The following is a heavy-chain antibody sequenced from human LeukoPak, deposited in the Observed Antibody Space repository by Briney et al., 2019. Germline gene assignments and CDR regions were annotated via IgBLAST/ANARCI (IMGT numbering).Heavy chain of an antibody. CDR3: AKALGVVAAFNSFDI. J-gene: IGHJ3*02. V-gene: IGHV3-30*04. CDR2: ISYDGSNK. CDR1: GFTFSSYA. Sequence: GGSLRLSCAASGFTFSSYAMHWVRQAPGKGLEWVAVISYDGSNKYYADSVKGRFTISRDNSKNTLYLQMNSLRAEDTAVYYCAKALGVVAAFNSFDIWGQGTMVTVSS. D-gene: IGHD2-15*01.